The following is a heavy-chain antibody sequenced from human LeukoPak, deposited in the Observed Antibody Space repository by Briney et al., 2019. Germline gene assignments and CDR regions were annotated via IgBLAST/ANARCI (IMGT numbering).Heavy chain of an antibody. J-gene: IGHJ4*02. CDR2: IWYDGSNK. D-gene: IGHD6-19*01. V-gene: IGHV3-33*01. Sequence: GRSLRLSCAASGFTFSSYGMHWVRQAPGKGLEWVAVIWYDGSNKYYADSVKGRFTISRDISKNTLYLQMNSLRAEDTAVYYCATAAPASGWYFDYWGQGTLVTVSS. CDR1: GFTFSSYG. CDR3: ATAAPASGWYFDY.